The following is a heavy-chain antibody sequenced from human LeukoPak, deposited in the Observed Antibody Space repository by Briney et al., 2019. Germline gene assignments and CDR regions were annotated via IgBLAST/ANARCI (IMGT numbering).Heavy chain of an antibody. V-gene: IGHV3-30-3*01. Sequence: GGSLRLSCAASGFTFSSYAMHWVRQAPGKGLEWVAVISYDGSNKYYADSVKGRFTISRDNSKNTLYLQMNSLRAEDTAVYYCARDRMSGSWYLRHYYYYGMDVWGQGTTVTVSS. CDR2: ISYDGSNK. CDR1: GFTFSSYA. D-gene: IGHD6-13*01. J-gene: IGHJ6*02. CDR3: ARDRMSGSWYLRHYYYYGMDV.